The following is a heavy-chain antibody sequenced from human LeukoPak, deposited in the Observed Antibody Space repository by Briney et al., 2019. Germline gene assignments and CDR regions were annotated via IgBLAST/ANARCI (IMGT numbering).Heavy chain of an antibody. Sequence: PGGSLRLSCVASGITFSNYGVSWVRQAPEKGLDWVSVISGSAHKIRYADSMKGRFTISRDNSENIVYLQMNNLRAEDTAVYYCAGRVTGYSSGYVYWGQGTLVTVSS. D-gene: IGHD5-18*01. CDR1: GITFSNYG. CDR2: ISGSAHKI. J-gene: IGHJ4*02. V-gene: IGHV3-23*01. CDR3: AGRVTGYSSGYVY.